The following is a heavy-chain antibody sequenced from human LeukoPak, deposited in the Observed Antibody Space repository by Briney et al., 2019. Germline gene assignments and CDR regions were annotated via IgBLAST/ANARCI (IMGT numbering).Heavy chain of an antibody. D-gene: IGHD6-13*01. CDR3: ATTRGSWPDYFDY. J-gene: IGHJ4*02. Sequence: GGSLTLSCAASGFTFSSYEMKGFRQAPAKRLHGVSCISTSGRSIYYDDSVKGRFTISRDKAKNSLSLKMNSLTAEDTAGYYCATTRGSWPDYFDYWGQGTLVTVSS. V-gene: IGHV3-48*03. CDR2: ISTSGRSI. CDR1: GFTFSSYE.